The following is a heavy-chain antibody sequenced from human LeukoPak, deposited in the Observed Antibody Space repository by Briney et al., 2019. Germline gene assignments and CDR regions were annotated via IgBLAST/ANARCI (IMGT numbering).Heavy chain of an antibody. CDR1: GYIFTSYF. CDR2: INAGNGNT. Sequence: ASVKVSCKASGYIFTSYFMHWVRQAPGQRLEWMGWINAGNGNTKYSQEFQGRVTITRDTSASTAYMELSSLRSEDMAVYYCARVGVAARVIGWFDPWGQGTLVTVSS. D-gene: IGHD6-6*01. J-gene: IGHJ5*02. CDR3: ARVGVAARVIGWFDP. V-gene: IGHV1-3*03.